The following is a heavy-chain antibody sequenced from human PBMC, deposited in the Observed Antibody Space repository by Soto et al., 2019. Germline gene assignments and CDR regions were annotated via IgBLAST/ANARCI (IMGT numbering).Heavy chain of an antibody. V-gene: IGHV3-7*01. J-gene: IGHJ4*02. CDR2: IKQDGSEK. D-gene: IGHD3-16*01. CDR3: ARARLLFDY. CDR1: GFTFSSYL. Sequence: GGSLRLSCAASGFTFSSYLMSWVRQAPGKGLEWVANIKQDGSEKYYVDSVKGRFTISRDNAKNSLYLQMNSLRAEDTAVYYCARARLLFDYWGQGTLVTVSS.